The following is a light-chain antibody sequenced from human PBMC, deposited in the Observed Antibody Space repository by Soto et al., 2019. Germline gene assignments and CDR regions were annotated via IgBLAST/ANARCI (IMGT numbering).Light chain of an antibody. CDR3: QLLNSYPIT. J-gene: IGKJ5*01. V-gene: IGKV1-9*01. Sequence: DIQLTQSPSFLSASVGDRVTITCRASQGISSYLSWYQQRPGKAPNLLIYAASTLQTGVPSRFSGSGSGTEFTLTISSLQPEDFATYYCQLLNSYPITFGQGTRLEIK. CDR2: AAS. CDR1: QGISSY.